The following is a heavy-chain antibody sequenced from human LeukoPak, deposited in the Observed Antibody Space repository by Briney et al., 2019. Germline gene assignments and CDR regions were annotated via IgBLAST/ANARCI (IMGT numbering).Heavy chain of an antibody. Sequence: SQTLSLTCSVSGGSISSGSDYWSWIRQPAGKGLEWIGRIYTSGSTNYNPSLKSRVTISADTSKNQFSLNLNSVTAADTAVYYCARITAAGTGFDPWGQGTLVTVSS. CDR1: GGSISSGSDY. D-gene: IGHD6-13*01. CDR2: IYTSGST. J-gene: IGHJ5*02. V-gene: IGHV4-61*02. CDR3: ARITAAGTGFDP.